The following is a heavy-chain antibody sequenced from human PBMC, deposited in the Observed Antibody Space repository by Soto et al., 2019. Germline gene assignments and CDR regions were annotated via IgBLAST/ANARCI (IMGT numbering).Heavy chain of an antibody. CDR2: ISYDGSNK. Sequence: QVQLVESGGGVVQPGRSLRLSCAASGFTFSSYGMHWVRQAPGKGLEWVAVISYDGSNKYYADSVKGRFTISRDNSKNTLYLQMNSLRAEHTAVYYCAKLGYGDYGSSFDYWGQGTLVTVSS. CDR1: GFTFSSYG. J-gene: IGHJ4*02. CDR3: AKLGYGDYGSSFDY. V-gene: IGHV3-30*18. D-gene: IGHD4-17*01.